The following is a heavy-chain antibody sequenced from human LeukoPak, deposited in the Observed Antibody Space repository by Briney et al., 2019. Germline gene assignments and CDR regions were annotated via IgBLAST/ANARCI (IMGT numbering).Heavy chain of an antibody. J-gene: IGHJ4*02. CDR2: ISGSGGST. V-gene: IGHV3-23*01. CDR3: AKVIVVVIGEFDY. D-gene: IGHD3-22*01. Sequence: GGSLRLSCAASGFTFSSYAISWVRQAPGKGLEWVSAISGSGGSTYYADSVKGRFTISRDNSKNTLYLQMNSLRAEDTAVYYCAKVIVVVIGEFDYWGQGTLVTVSS. CDR1: GFTFSSYA.